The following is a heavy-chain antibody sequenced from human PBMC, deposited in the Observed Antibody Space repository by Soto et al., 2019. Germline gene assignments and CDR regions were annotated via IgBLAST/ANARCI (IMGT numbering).Heavy chain of an antibody. CDR3: AKVGVAVAGPRGVFDY. CDR1: GCTFSSPG. CDR2: LSYDGSNK. D-gene: IGHD6-19*01. J-gene: IGHJ4*02. V-gene: IGHV3-30*18. Sequence: GGSLSLSWAVSGCTFSSPGMRCVRRAPGKGRGWVAVLSYDGSNKYYAASVKGRFTISRDNSKTTLYLQMNSLRPEDTAVYYCAKVGVAVAGPRGVFDYWGQGTLVTVSS.